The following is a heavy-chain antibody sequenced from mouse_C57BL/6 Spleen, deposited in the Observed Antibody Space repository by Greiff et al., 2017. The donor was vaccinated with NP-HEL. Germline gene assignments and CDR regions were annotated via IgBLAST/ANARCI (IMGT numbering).Heavy chain of an antibody. V-gene: IGHV1-62-2*01. CDR2: FYPGSGSI. J-gene: IGHJ4*01. Sequence: QVQLQQSGAELVKPGASVKLSCKASGYTFTEYTIHWVKQRSGQGLEWIGWFYPGSGSIKYNEKFKDKAPLTADKSSSTVYMELSRLTSEDSAVYFCASPGYDAHYAMDYWGQGTSVTVSS. CDR3: ASPGYDAHYAMDY. D-gene: IGHD2-3*01. CDR1: GYTFTEYT.